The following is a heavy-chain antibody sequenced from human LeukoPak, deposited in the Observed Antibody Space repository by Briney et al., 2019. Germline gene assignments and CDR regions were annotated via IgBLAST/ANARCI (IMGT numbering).Heavy chain of an antibody. J-gene: IGHJ6*02. CDR2: IYYSGST. CDR1: GGSIRSYN. D-gene: IGHD1-26*01. CDR3: ARHLRSGSYYYYYGMDV. Sequence: SETLSLTCTDPGGSIRSYNWSWIWQPPRKGLEWIGYIYYSGSTNYNPSLKSRVTISVDTSKNQISLKLSSVTAADTAVYYCARHLRSGSYYYYYGMDVWGQGTTVTVSS. V-gene: IGHV4-59*08.